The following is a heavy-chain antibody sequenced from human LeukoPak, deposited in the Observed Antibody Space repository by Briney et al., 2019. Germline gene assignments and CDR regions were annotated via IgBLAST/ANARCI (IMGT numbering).Heavy chain of an antibody. CDR2: IDHSGST. CDR1: GYSISSGYY. J-gene: IGHJ4*02. Sequence: SETLSLTCTVSGYSISSGYYWGWIRPPPGKGLEWTGSIDHSGSTYYNPSLKSRITISVDKSKNQFSLKLSSVTAADTAVYYCARGGSGSYSVLYFDYWGQGTLVTVSS. V-gene: IGHV4-38-2*02. CDR3: ARGGSGSYSVLYFDY. D-gene: IGHD3-10*01.